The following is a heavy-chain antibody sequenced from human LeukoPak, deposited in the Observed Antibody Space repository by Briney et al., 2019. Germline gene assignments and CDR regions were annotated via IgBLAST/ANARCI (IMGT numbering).Heavy chain of an antibody. CDR2: IYSGGST. V-gene: IGHV3-53*01. CDR1: GFTVSSNY. J-gene: IGHJ6*03. D-gene: IGHD6-19*01. CDR3: ASSEGIAVAGRRVYYYYMDV. Sequence: GGSLRLSCAASGFTVSSNYMSWVRQAPGKGLEWVSVIYSGGSTYYADSVKGRFTISRDNSKNTLSLQMNNLRAEDTAVYFCASSEGIAVAGRRVYYYYMDVWGKGTTVTVSS.